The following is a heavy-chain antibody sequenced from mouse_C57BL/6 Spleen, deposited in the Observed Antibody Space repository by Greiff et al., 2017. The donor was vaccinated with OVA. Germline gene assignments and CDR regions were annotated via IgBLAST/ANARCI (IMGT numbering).Heavy chain of an antibody. D-gene: IGHD1-1*01. V-gene: IGHV1-72*01. Sequence: QVQLQQPGAELVKPGASVKLSCKASGYTFTSYWMHWVKQRPGRGLEWIGRIDPNSGGTKYNEKFKSKTPLTVDKPSSTAYMQLSSLTSEESAVYYCARRGLLRSYYFDYWGQGTTLTVSS. CDR2: IDPNSGGT. CDR1: GYTFTSYW. CDR3: ARRGLLRSYYFDY. J-gene: IGHJ2*01.